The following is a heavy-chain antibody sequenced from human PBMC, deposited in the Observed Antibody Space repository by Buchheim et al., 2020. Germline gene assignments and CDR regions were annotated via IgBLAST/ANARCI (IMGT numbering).Heavy chain of an antibody. V-gene: IGHV4-30-4*01. CDR2: IYYSGTT. CDR3: ARDRFSVTMVRGIIGPLTYAMDV. J-gene: IGHJ6*02. D-gene: IGHD3-10*01. Sequence: QVQLQESGPGLVKPSQTLSLTCTVSGGSISSGDYYWSWIRQPPGKGLEWIGYIYYSGTTYYNPSLKSRPTISIDTSKNQFSLKLSSVTAADTAVYYCARDRFSVTMVRGIIGPLTYAMDVWGQGTT. CDR1: GGSISSGDYY.